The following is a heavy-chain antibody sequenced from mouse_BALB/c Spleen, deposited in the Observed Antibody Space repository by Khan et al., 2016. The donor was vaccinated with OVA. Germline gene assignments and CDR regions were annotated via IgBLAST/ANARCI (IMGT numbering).Heavy chain of an antibody. CDR3: TKGRYYEWYFDV. D-gene: IGHD1-1*01. CDR2: ISYSGST. V-gene: IGHV3-2*02. CDR1: GYSITSDYA. Sequence: EVQLQESGPGLVKPSQSLSLTCTVTGYSITSDYAWNWIRQFPGNKLEWLGYISYSGSTPYNPSLKSRISITRDTSKNQFFLQLNSVTAEDTATYYCTKGRYYEWYFDVWGAGTTVTVSS. J-gene: IGHJ1*01.